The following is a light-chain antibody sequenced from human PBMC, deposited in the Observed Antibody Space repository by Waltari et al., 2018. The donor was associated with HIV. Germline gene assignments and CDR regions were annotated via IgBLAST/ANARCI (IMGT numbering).Light chain of an antibody. Sequence: DIQITQSPPSLSASVGQRVTITCRASQTVRSSLAWYQQRPGKAPKSLVYGASKLQTEVPSRFSAGVSGTNFSLTISSLKPEDFATYICQQYYTFPRTFGRGT. CDR1: QTVRSS. V-gene: IGKV1D-16*01. CDR3: QQYYTFPRT. CDR2: GAS. J-gene: IGKJ1*01.